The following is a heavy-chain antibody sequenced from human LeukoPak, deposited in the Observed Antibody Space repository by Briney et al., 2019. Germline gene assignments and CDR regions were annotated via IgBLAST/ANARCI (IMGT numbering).Heavy chain of an antibody. J-gene: IGHJ5*02. CDR1: GYTFTGYY. CDR2: INPNSGGT. CDR3: ARGQGLPRHLNWFDP. D-gene: IGHD4-11*01. Sequence: GASVKVSCKASGYTFTGYYMHGVRQAPGQGLEWMGWINPNSGGTNYAQKFQGRVTMTRDTSISTAYMELSRLRSDDTAVYYCARGQGLPRHLNWFDPWGQGTLVTVSS. V-gene: IGHV1-2*02.